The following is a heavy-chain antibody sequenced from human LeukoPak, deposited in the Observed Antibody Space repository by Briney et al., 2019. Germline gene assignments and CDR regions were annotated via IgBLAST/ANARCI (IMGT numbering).Heavy chain of an antibody. V-gene: IGHV3-23*01. CDR3: AKDALIVGATTFDY. D-gene: IGHD1-26*01. CDR2: ISGSGGST. Sequence: PSETLSLTCAVYGGSFSGYYWSWIRQPPGKGLEWVSAISGSGGSTYYADSVKGRFTISRDNSKNTLYLQMNSLRAEDTAVYYCAKDALIVGATTFDYWGQGTLVTVSS. CDR1: GGSFSGYY. J-gene: IGHJ4*02.